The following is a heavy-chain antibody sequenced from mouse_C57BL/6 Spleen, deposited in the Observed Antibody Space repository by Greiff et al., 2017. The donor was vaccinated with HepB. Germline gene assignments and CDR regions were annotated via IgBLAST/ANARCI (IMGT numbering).Heavy chain of an antibody. D-gene: IGHD1-1*01. CDR1: GYAFSSYW. CDR2: IYPGAVDT. Sequence: VQLQQSGAELVKPGASVKISCKASGYAFSSYWMNWVKQRPGKGLEWIGQIYPGAVDTNSNGKFKGKATLTADKSSSTAYMQLSSLTSEDSAVYVCARDYYGSSSYYDAMDYWGQGTSVTVAA. V-gene: IGHV1-80*01. J-gene: IGHJ4*01. CDR3: ARDYYGSSSYYDAMDY.